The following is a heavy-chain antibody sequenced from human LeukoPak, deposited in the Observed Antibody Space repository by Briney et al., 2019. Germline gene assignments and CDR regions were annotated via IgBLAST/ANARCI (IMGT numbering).Heavy chain of an antibody. D-gene: IGHD4-23*01. V-gene: IGHV1-18*01. CDR1: GYTFTSYG. Sequence: ASMKVSCKTSGYTFTSYGISWVRQAPGQGPEWMGWISTYNGITNYAQKLQDRVTMTTDTSTRTAYMELRSLRSDDTAVYYCARLATLTTVVTRRFYGMDVWGQGTTVTVSS. CDR3: ARLATLTTVVTRRFYGMDV. CDR2: ISTYNGIT. J-gene: IGHJ6*02.